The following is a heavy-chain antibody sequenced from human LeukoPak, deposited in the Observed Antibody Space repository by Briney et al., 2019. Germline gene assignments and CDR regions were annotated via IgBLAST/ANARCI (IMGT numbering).Heavy chain of an antibody. D-gene: IGHD6-13*01. V-gene: IGHV3-74*01. CDR3: ARGQQLVD. CDR2: TDGSST. J-gene: IGHJ4*02. Sequence: RGSLRLSCAAPAFTFSSYWTHWVRQAPGKGLVWVSRTDGSSTSYADSVKGRFTISRDNAKNTLYLQMNSLRAGDTAVYYCARGQQLVDWGQGTLVTVSS. CDR1: AFTFSSYW.